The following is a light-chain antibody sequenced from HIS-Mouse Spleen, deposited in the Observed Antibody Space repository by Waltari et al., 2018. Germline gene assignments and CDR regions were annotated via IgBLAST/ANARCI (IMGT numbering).Light chain of an antibody. CDR3: SSYTSSSTLHWV. V-gene: IGLV2-14*03. CDR2: DVS. J-gene: IGLJ3*02. Sequence: QSALTQPASVSGSPGQSITISCTGTSSDVCGYNYVSWYKQHPGKAPKLMIYDVSNRPSGFSNRFSGSKSDNPASLTISGLQAEDEADYYCSSYTSSSTLHWVFGGGTKLTVL. CDR1: SSDVCGYNY.